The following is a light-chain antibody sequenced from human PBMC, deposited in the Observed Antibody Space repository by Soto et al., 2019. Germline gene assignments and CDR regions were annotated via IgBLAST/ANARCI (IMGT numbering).Light chain of an antibody. Sequence: VLTQSPATLSLSPGARATLSCRASQSVSNYLAWYPQKPGQAPRLLIYDASNRATGIPARFSGSGSGTDFALTISSLEPEDFAVYYCQQRSNWPPRITFGGGTKVEIK. J-gene: IGKJ4*01. CDR2: DAS. CDR3: QQRSNWPPRIT. V-gene: IGKV3-11*01. CDR1: QSVSNY.